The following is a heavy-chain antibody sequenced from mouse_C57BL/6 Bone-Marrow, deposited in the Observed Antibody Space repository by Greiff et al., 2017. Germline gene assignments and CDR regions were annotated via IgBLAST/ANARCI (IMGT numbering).Heavy chain of an antibody. CDR3: ARKSKRGAMDY. V-gene: IGHV1-64*01. CDR2: IHPNGGST. D-gene: IGHD2-5*01. Sequence: QVQLQQPGAGLVKPGASVKLSCTASGYPFTSYWMHWVKQRPGQGLEWIGMIHPNGGSTNYNEKFKSKATLTVDKSSSTAYMKLSSLTSEESAVYYCARKSKRGAMDYWGQGTSVTVSS. CDR1: GYPFTSYW. J-gene: IGHJ4*01.